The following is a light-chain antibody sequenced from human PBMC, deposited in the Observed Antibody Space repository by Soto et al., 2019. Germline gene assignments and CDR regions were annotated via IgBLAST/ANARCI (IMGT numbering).Light chain of an antibody. Sequence: QSVLTQPPSASGSPGQSVTISCAGTSSDVGGYNYVSWYQQYPGKVPKLMIYEVSERPSGVPDRFSGSKSGNTASLTISGLQAEDEADYYCGSYTGSIYVFGTGTKVTVL. CDR2: EVS. J-gene: IGLJ1*01. CDR1: SSDVGGYNY. CDR3: GSYTGSIYV. V-gene: IGLV2-8*01.